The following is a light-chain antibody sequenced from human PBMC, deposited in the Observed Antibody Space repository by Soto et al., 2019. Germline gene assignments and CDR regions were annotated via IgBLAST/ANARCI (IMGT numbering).Light chain of an antibody. CDR2: EVT. Sequence: SALTQPASVSGSPGQSITISCTGTSSDVGGYNFVSWYQQHPGKAPKLMIYEVTSRPSGVSNRFSGSKSGNTASLTISGLQAEDEADYYCNSYTTCSTLVFGTGTKLTVL. J-gene: IGLJ1*01. CDR3: NSYTTCSTLV. V-gene: IGLV2-14*03. CDR1: SSDVGGYNF.